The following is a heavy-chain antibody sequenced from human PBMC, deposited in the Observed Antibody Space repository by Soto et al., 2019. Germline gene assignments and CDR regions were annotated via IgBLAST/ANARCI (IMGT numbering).Heavy chain of an antibody. CDR2: VSYSGST. Sequence: PSETLSLTCTVSGGSISNSSYLWGWIRQPPGKGLQWIGSVSYSGSTYYNPSLKSRVTISVDTSKTQSSLRLSSVTAADTAVYYFPRIGVSGVITGFADWGEG. CDR3: PRIGVSGVITGFAD. D-gene: IGHD3-16*01. J-gene: IGHJ4*02. V-gene: IGHV4-39*01. CDR1: GGSISNSSYL.